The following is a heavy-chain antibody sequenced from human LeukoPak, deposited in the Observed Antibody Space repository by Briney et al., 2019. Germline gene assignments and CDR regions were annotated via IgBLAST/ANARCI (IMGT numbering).Heavy chain of an antibody. D-gene: IGHD3-22*01. CDR1: EFTVSTNY. V-gene: IGHV3-66*01. CDR3: ARDGLDSSGPVAFDI. CDR2: IHIDGDT. J-gene: IGHJ3*02. Sequence: GGSLRLSCVASEFTVSTNYISWVRQAPGKGLEWVSIIHIDGDTHYADSVKGRFTFSRDNSKNTLYLQMNSLRSEVRAVYYCARDGLDSSGPVAFDIWGQGTMVTVSS.